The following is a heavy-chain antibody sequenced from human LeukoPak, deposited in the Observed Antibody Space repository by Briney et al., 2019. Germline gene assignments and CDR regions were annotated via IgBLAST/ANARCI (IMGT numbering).Heavy chain of an antibody. V-gene: IGHV3-15*01. Sequence: PGGSLRLSCAASGFTVINSWLSWVRQAPGKGLEWVGCIKSKTDGGTTDYAAPVKGRFTISRDDSKNTLYLQMNSLKTEDTAVYYCIRLWFGEFIWGQGTMVSVSS. CDR3: IRLWFGEFI. D-gene: IGHD3-10*01. CDR1: GFTVINSW. CDR2: IKSKTDGGTT. J-gene: IGHJ3*02.